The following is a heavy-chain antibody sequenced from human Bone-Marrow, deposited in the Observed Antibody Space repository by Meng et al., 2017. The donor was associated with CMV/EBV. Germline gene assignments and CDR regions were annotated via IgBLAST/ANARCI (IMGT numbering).Heavy chain of an antibody. Sequence: ASVKVSCKASGYTFTGYYMHWVRQAPGQGLEWMGWINPNSGGTHYAQKFQGRVTLTRDTSTSTVYMQLSSLRSEDTAVYYCARDMVSFGYFGYWGQGMLVTVSS. J-gene: IGHJ4*02. V-gene: IGHV1-2*02. D-gene: IGHD5-18*01. CDR1: GYTFTGYY. CDR3: ARDMVSFGYFGY. CDR2: INPNSGGT.